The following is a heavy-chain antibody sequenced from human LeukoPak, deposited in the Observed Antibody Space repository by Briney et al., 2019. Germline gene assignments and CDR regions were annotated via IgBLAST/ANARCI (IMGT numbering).Heavy chain of an antibody. J-gene: IGHJ4*02. CDR3: ARAASRVVSAPGY. V-gene: IGHV4-59*01. CDR2: IYDSGST. D-gene: IGHD1-14*01. CDR1: GGSINNYY. Sequence: SETLSLTCAVSGGSINNYYWSWIRQPPGKGLEWIGYIYDSGSTNYNPSLQSRVTTSLDTSKNQVSLELSSVTAADTAVYYCARAASRVVSAPGYWGQGTLVTVSS.